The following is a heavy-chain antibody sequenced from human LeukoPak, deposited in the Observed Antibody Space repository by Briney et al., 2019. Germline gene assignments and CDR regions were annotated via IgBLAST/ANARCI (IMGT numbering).Heavy chain of an antibody. J-gene: IGHJ4*02. CDR2: INPSGGST. CDR1: GYAFTSYY. Sequence: ASVKVSCKASGYAFTSYYMHWVRQAPGQGLEWMGIINPSGGSTSYAQKFQGRVTMTRDTSTSTVYMELSSLRSEDTAVYYCARETLLGATGYWGQGTLVTVSS. V-gene: IGHV1-46*01. CDR3: ARETLLGATGY. D-gene: IGHD1-26*01.